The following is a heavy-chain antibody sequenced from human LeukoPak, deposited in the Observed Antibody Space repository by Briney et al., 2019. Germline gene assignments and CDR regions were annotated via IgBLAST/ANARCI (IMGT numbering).Heavy chain of an antibody. CDR1: GFTFSSYS. Sequence: PGGSLRLSCAASGFTFSSYSMNWVRQAPGKGLEWVSSISSSSSYIYYADSVKGRFTISRDNAKNSLYQQMNSLRAEDTAVYYCAREEVYDFWSGYVDVWGKGTTVTVSS. V-gene: IGHV3-21*01. J-gene: IGHJ6*04. CDR2: ISSSSSYI. D-gene: IGHD3-3*01. CDR3: AREEVYDFWSGYVDV.